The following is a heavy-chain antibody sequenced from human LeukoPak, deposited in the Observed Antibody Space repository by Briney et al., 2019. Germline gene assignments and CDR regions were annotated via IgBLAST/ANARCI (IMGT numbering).Heavy chain of an antibody. CDR1: GGSVSSGSYY. CDR3: ARYCSGGSCLLPPLFDY. J-gene: IGHJ4*02. Sequence: SETLSLTCTVSGGSVSSGSYYWSWIRQPPGKGLEWIGYIYYSGSTNYNPSLKSRVTISEDTSKNQFSLKLSSVTAADTAVYYCARYCSGGSCLLPPLFDYWGQGTLVTVSS. V-gene: IGHV4-61*01. CDR2: IYYSGST. D-gene: IGHD2-15*01.